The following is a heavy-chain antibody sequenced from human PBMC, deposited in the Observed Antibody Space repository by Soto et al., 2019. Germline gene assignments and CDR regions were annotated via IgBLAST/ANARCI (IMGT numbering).Heavy chain of an antibody. Sequence: QVQLVQSGVEVREPGASVKVSCKAVRYIFTNYGVSWVRQAPGQGLEWMGWITTYNGNTEYAQKFQGRVTMTTDASTSTAYMELGGLGSADTAIFYCARALTGYGMDVWGQGTTVTVSS. J-gene: IGHJ6*02. CDR1: RYIFTNYG. CDR3: ARALTGYGMDV. V-gene: IGHV1-18*01. CDR2: ITTYNGNT.